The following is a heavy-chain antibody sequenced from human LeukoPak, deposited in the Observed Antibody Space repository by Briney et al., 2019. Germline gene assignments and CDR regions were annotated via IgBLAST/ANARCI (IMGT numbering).Heavy chain of an antibody. CDR3: ARRAREYWYFDL. V-gene: IGHV4-59*08. J-gene: IGHJ2*01. Sequence: PSETLSLTCTVSGGSISNYYWSWIRQPPGKGLEWIGYIYYTGTTIYNPSLKSRVTISVDTSKNQFSLKLSSVTAADTAVYYCARRAREYWYFDLWGRGTLVTVSS. CDR2: IYYTGTT. CDR1: GGSISNYY.